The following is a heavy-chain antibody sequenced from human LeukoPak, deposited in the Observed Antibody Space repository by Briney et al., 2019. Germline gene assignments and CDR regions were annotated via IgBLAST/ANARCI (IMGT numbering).Heavy chain of an antibody. D-gene: IGHD1-26*01. CDR3: TTVRTGWELDY. Sequence: TGGSLRLSCAASGFTFSSYYMSWVRQAPGKGLEWLANIKQDGSDKFYADSVKGRFTISRENAKNSLYLQMNSLRAEDTAVYYCTTVRTGWELDYWGQGTLVTVSS. CDR2: IKQDGSDK. J-gene: IGHJ4*02. V-gene: IGHV3-7*01. CDR1: GFTFSSYY.